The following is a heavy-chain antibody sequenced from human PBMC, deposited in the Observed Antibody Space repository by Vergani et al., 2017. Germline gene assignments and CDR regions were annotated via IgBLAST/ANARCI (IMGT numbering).Heavy chain of an antibody. CDR1: GFTFSSYD. J-gene: IGHJ4*02. D-gene: IGHD3-10*01. CDR2: IGTAGDT. Sequence: EVQLVESGGGLVQPGGSLRLSCAASGFTFSSYDMHWVRQGIGKGLEWVSGIGTAGDTYYPDSVKGRFTISRENAKNSLYLQMNSLRGGDTAVYSCVRAGYYSGSGLDYWGQGTLVTVSS. V-gene: IGHV3-13*01. CDR3: VRAGYYSGSGLDY.